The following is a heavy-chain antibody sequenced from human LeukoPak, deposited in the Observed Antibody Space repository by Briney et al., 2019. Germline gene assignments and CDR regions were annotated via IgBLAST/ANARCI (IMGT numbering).Heavy chain of an antibody. Sequence: ASVKVSCKASGYTFTGYYMHWVRQAPGQGLEWMGRINPNSGGTNYAQKFQGRVTMTRDTSISTAYMELSRLRSDDTAVYYCARDPPCNIRRGSGSYQFCWFDPWGQGTLVTVSS. V-gene: IGHV1-2*06. D-gene: IGHD3-10*01. CDR1: GYTFTGYY. CDR2: INPNSGGT. CDR3: ARDPPCNIRRGSGSYQFCWFDP. J-gene: IGHJ5*02.